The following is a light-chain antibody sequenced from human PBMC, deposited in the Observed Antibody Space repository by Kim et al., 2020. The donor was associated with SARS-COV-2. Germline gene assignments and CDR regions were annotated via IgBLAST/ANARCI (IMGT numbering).Light chain of an antibody. CDR2: GAS. V-gene: IGKV3-15*01. Sequence: MSPGERATLSCRASQSVSSNLAWYQQKPGQAPRLLIHGASTRATGVPARFSGSGSGTQFTLTISSLQSEDFVVYYCHQYNNWPLTFGGGTKVDIK. CDR1: QSVSSN. CDR3: HQYNNWPLT. J-gene: IGKJ4*01.